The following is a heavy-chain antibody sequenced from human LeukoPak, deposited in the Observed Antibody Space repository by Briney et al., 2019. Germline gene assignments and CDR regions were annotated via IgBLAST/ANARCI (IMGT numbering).Heavy chain of an antibody. CDR2: ISTTSGNI. D-gene: IGHD3-3*02. CDR3: ARAPSNAHFDY. CDR1: GFTFSSYS. J-gene: IGHJ4*02. Sequence: GGSLRLSCAASGFTFSSYSMNWVRQAPGKGLEWVAAISTTSGNINYADSVKGRFTISRDNAKNSLYLQMNSLRAEDTAVYYCARAPSNAHFDYWGQGTLVTLSS. V-gene: IGHV3-21*01.